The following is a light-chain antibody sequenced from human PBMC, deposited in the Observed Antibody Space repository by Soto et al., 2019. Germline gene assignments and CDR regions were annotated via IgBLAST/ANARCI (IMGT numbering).Light chain of an antibody. V-gene: IGKV1-39*01. Sequence: SILSGYVGARVSIPCRASQTIISWLAWYQQKPGKAPKLLIYNASTLHSGVPSRFSGSGSGTDFTLTISSLQPEDFATYYCQQSYSTPITFGPGTRLEIK. CDR3: QQSYSTPIT. CDR2: NAS. J-gene: IGKJ5*01. CDR1: QTIISW.